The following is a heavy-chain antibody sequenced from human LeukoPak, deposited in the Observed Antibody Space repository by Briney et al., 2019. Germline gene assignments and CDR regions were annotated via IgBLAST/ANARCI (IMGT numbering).Heavy chain of an antibody. CDR1: GGSITDIY. V-gene: IGHV4-59*08. CDR3: ARGGWSLDS. D-gene: IGHD3-10*01. CDR2: THYSGTT. Sequence: SETLSLTCTASGGSITDIYWSWIRQPPGKGLEWIGYTHYSGTTDYNSSLKSRVAMSVDTSENQFSLRLSSVTAADTAVYYCARGGWSLDSWGQGTLVTVSS. J-gene: IGHJ4*02.